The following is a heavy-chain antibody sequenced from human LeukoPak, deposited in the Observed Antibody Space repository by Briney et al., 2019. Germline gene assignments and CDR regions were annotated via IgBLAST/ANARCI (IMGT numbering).Heavy chain of an antibody. CDR3: AREDSSVSDDAFDI. CDR1: GGSISSNNHS. CDR2: IYHSGST. V-gene: IGHV4-39*02. D-gene: IGHD3-22*01. Sequence: PSETLSLTCTVSGGSISSNNHSWGWIRQPPGKGLEWIGSIYHSGSTYYNPSLKSRVTISVDTSKNQFSLRLSSVTAADTAVYYCAREDSSVSDDAFDIWGQGTMVTVSS. J-gene: IGHJ3*02.